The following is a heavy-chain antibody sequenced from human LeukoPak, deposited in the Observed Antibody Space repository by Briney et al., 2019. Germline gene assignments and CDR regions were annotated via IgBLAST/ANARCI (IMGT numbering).Heavy chain of an antibody. V-gene: IGHV3-9*01. CDR3: AKASHDYYGSGSYFDY. Sequence: PGGSLRLSCAASGFTFDDYAMHWVRQAPGKGLEWVSGISWNSGSIGYADSVKGRFTISRDNAKNSLYLQMNSLRAEDTALYYCAKASHDYYGSGSYFDYWGQGTLVTVSS. CDR2: ISWNSGSI. J-gene: IGHJ4*02. D-gene: IGHD3-10*01. CDR1: GFTFDDYA.